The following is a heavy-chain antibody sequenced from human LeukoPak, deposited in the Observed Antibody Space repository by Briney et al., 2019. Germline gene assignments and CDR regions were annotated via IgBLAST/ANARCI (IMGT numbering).Heavy chain of an antibody. Sequence: GGTLRLSCVASGYTFTTYGMSWVRQAPGKGLEWVSGITNNGANTYYADSVKGRFTISRDNSKNTLYLQMNSLRAEDTAVYYCAKDVVSAAAAPFDYWGQGTLVTVSS. CDR3: AKDVVSAAAAPFDY. V-gene: IGHV3-23*01. J-gene: IGHJ4*02. CDR2: ITNNGANT. D-gene: IGHD6-13*01. CDR1: GYTFTTYG.